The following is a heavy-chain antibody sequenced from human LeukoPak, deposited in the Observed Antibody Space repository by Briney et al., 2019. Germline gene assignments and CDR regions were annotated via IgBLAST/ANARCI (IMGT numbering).Heavy chain of an antibody. CDR3: AKRLMYRGTGGAFDI. CDR2: ISGSGGST. Sequence: GGSLRLSCAASGLTFSSYAMSWVRQAPGKGLEWVSAISGSGGSTYYADSVKGRFTISRDNSKNTLYLQMNSLRAEDTAVYYCAKRLMYRGTGGAFDIWGQGTMVTVSS. CDR1: GLTFSSYA. D-gene: IGHD1-1*01. J-gene: IGHJ3*02. V-gene: IGHV3-23*01.